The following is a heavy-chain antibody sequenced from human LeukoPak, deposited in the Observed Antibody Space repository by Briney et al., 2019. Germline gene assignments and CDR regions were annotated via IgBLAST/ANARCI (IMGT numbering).Heavy chain of an antibody. CDR3: ARAVAVAGPVYYFDY. J-gene: IGHJ4*02. Sequence: SQTLSLTCAVAGGSISSGGYSWSWIRQPPGKGLKWIGYIYHSGSTYYNPSLKSRVTISVDRSKNQFSLKLSSVTAADTAVYYCARAVAVAGPVYYFDYWGQGTLVTVSS. CDR1: GGSISSGGYS. D-gene: IGHD6-19*01. V-gene: IGHV4-30-2*01. CDR2: IYHSGST.